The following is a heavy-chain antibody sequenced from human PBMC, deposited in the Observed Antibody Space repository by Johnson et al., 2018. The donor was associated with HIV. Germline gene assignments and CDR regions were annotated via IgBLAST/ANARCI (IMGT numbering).Heavy chain of an antibody. CDR2: IRYDGSNK. CDR1: GFTFSSYG. J-gene: IGHJ3*02. V-gene: IGHV3-30*02. CDR3: ARADSSSSPWMGLDI. D-gene: IGHD6-13*01. Sequence: QMQLVESGGGVVQPGGSLRLSCVASGFTFSSYGMHWVRQAPGKGLEWVAFIRYDGSNKHYADSVKGRFTISRDKSKNTVSLQMSSRRAEDTAVCYCARADSSSSPWMGLDIWGQGTMVTVSS.